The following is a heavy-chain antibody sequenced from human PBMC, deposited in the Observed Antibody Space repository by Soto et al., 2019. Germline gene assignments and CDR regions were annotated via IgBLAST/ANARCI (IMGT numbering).Heavy chain of an antibody. CDR1: GFSLSTSGVG. CDR3: ARLYCITSSCYGMDV. J-gene: IGHJ6*02. Sequence: QITLKESGPPLVKPTQTLTLTCTFSGFSLSTSGVGVGWIRQPPGKALEWLALIYWDDDKRYSPSLKSRLTLTKDSTKSQVALTMTNMDPVDTATYYCARLYCITSSCYGMDVWGQGTTVTVSS. CDR2: IYWDDDK. V-gene: IGHV2-5*02. D-gene: IGHD2-2*01.